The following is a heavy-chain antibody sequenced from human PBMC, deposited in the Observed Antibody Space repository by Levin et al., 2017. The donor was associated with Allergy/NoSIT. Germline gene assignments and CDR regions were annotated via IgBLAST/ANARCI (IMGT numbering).Heavy chain of an antibody. CDR1: GFTFSSQW. CDR2: INRDASEK. J-gene: IGHJ4*02. D-gene: IGHD5-12*01. Sequence: PGESLKISCAASGFTFSSQWMSWVRQAPGKGLEWMANINRDASEKYYVDFVKGRFTISRDNAKNSAYLQLNSLRVEDTAVYYCARGGGGRNGYDLDYWGQGTLVTVSS. V-gene: IGHV3-7*01. CDR3: ARGGGGRNGYDLDY.